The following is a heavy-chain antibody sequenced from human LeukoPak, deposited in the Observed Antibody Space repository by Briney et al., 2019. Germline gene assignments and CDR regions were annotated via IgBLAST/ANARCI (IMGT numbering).Heavy chain of an antibody. CDR3: AREVGEWLVIDY. D-gene: IGHD6-19*01. V-gene: IGHV3-53*01. CDR2: IYSGGST. CDR1: GSTVSSNY. J-gene: IGHJ4*02. Sequence: GGSLRLSCAASGSTVSSNYMSWVRQAPGKGLEWVSVIYSGGSTYYADSVKGRFTISRDNSKNTLYLQMNSLRAEDTAVYYCAREVGEWLVIDYWGQGTLVTVSS.